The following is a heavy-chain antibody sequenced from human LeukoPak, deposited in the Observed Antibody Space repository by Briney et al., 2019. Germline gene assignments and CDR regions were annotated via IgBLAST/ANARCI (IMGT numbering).Heavy chain of an antibody. CDR3: ARAGDFWSGYYIDC. D-gene: IGHD3-3*01. CDR1: GFTVSSNY. V-gene: IGHV3-66*02. J-gene: IGHJ4*02. CDR2: IYSGGST. Sequence: GSLRLSCAASGFTVSSNYMSWVRQAPGKGLEWFSVIYSGGSTYYADSVKGRFTISRDNSKNTLYLQMNSLRAEDTAVYYCARAGDFWSGYYIDCWGQGALVTVSS.